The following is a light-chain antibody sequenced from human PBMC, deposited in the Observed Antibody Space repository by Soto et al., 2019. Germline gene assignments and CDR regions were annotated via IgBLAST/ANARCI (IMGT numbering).Light chain of an antibody. J-gene: IGLJ2*01. CDR1: SSNIGAGYD. Sequence: QSVLAQPPSVSGAPGQRVTISCTGSSSNIGAGYDVHWYQQFPGTAPKLLIYANNNRPSGVPDRFSGSKSGTSASLAITGLQAEDEGDYYCQSYDSGLNDVVFGGGTKLTVL. CDR2: ANN. CDR3: QSYDSGLNDVV. V-gene: IGLV1-40*01.